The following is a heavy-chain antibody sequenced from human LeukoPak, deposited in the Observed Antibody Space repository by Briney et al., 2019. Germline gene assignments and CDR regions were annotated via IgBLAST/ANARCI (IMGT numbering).Heavy chain of an antibody. CDR3: ARSWYYDSSGYYSGENWFDP. Sequence: GASVKVSCKASGYTFTSYAMNWVRQAPGQGLEWMGWINTNTGNPTYALGFTGRFVFSLDTSVSTAYLQISSLKAEDTAVYYCARSWYYDSSGYYSGENWFDPWGQGTLVTVSS. CDR2: INTNTGNP. V-gene: IGHV7-4-1*02. J-gene: IGHJ5*02. CDR1: GYTFTSYA. D-gene: IGHD3-22*01.